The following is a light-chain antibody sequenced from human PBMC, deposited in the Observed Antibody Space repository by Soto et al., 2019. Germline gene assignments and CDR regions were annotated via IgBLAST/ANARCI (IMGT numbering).Light chain of an antibody. J-gene: IGKJ1*01. CDR1: QGVSRK. Sequence: DIVMTQSPATLSVAPGERVTFSCRASQGVSRKLAWYQHKPGQAPRLLIYLTSNRAAGIPARFSGSGSETDFTLTISDVEPEDFAVYYCHQRQSWPRTFGQGTKV. CDR3: HQRQSWPRT. CDR2: LTS. V-gene: IGKV3-11*01.